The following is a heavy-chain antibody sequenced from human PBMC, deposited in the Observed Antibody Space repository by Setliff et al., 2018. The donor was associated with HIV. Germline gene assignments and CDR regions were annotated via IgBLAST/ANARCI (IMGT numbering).Heavy chain of an antibody. Sequence: PSETLSLTCTVPGGSISSGDYYWSWIRQPPGKGLEWIGYIYYSGSTYYNPSLKSRVTISVDTSKNQFSLKLSSVTAADTAVYYCARDGDDSSGYYLGYWGQGTLVTVSS. V-gene: IGHV4-30-4*08. J-gene: IGHJ4*02. CDR1: GGSISSGDYY. D-gene: IGHD3-22*01. CDR3: ARDGDDSSGYYLGY. CDR2: IYYSGST.